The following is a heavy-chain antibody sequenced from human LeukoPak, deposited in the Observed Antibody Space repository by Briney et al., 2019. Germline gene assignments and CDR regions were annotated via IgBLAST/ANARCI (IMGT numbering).Heavy chain of an antibody. J-gene: IGHJ6*03. CDR1: GYTFTSYG. V-gene: IGHV1-18*01. CDR3: ARAIHYDFWSGYYMRYYYYMDV. Sequence: ASVKVSCKASGYTFTSYGISWVRQAPGQGLEWMGWIIAYNGNTNYAQKLQGRVTMTTDTSTSTAYMELRSLRSDDTAVYYCARAIHYDFWSGYYMRYYYYMDVWGKGTTVTVSS. D-gene: IGHD3-3*01. CDR2: IIAYNGNT.